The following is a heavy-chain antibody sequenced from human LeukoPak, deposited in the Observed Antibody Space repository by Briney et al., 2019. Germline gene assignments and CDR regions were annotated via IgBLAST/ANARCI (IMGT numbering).Heavy chain of an antibody. CDR3: ARDPPYSSSSGSFDY. J-gene: IGHJ4*02. D-gene: IGHD6-6*01. V-gene: IGHV4-4*07. Sequence: KSSETLSLTCTVSGGSISSYYWSWIRQPAGKGLEWIGRIYTSGSTNYNPSLKSRVTMSVDTSKNQFSLKLSSVTAADTAVYYCARDPPYSSSSGSFDYWGQGTLVTVSS. CDR1: GGSISSYY. CDR2: IYTSGST.